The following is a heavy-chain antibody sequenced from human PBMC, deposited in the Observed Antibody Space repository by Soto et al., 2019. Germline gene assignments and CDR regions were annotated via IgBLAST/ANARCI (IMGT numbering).Heavy chain of an antibody. J-gene: IGHJ4*02. CDR3: ASGGYDFWSGYYVY. CDR2: IYYSGST. Sequence: SETLSLTCTVSGGSIISYYWSWIRQPPGKGLEWIGYIYYSGSTNYNPSLMSRVTISVDTSKNQFSLKLSSVTAADTAVYYCASGGYDFWSGYYVYWGQGTLVSVSS. D-gene: IGHD3-3*01. V-gene: IGHV4-59*01. CDR1: GGSIISYY.